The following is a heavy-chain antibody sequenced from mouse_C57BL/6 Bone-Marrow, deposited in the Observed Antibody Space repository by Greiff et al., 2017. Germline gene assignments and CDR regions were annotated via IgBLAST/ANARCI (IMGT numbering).Heavy chain of an antibody. D-gene: IGHD2-1*01. J-gene: IGHJ2*01. CDR2: INPNNGGT. Sequence: EVKLQESGPELVKPGASVKMSCKASGYTFTDYNMHWVKQSHGKSLEWIGYINPNNGGTSYNQKFKGKATLTVNKSSSTAYMELRSLTSEDSAVYYCARRSYGNYPYFDYWGQGTTLTVSS. CDR3: ARRSYGNYPYFDY. V-gene: IGHV1-22*01. CDR1: GYTFTDYN.